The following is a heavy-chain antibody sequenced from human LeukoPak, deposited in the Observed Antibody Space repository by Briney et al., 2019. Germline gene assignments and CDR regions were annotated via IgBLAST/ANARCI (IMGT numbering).Heavy chain of an antibody. CDR1: GFTFSSYA. D-gene: IGHD3-22*01. J-gene: IGHJ4*02. Sequence: GGSLRLSCAASGFTFSSYAMSWVRQAPGKGLEWASAISGSGGSTYYADSVKGRFTISRDNSKNTLYLQMNSLRAEDTAVYYCAKQGLDYYDSSGYSYFDYWGQGTLVTVSS. V-gene: IGHV3-23*01. CDR3: AKQGLDYYDSSGYSYFDY. CDR2: ISGSGGST.